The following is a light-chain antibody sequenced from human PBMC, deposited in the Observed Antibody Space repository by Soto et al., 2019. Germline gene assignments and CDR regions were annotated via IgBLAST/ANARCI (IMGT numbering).Light chain of an antibody. Sequence: IVLTQSPGTLSLSPGERATLSCRASQSVSSSYLAWYQQKPGQAPRLLIYGASSRATGIPDRFSGSGSGTEFTLTISSLQSEDFAVYYCHQYNFWPTFGQGTKV. CDR2: GAS. CDR1: QSVSSSY. CDR3: HQYNFWPT. V-gene: IGKV3-20*01. J-gene: IGKJ1*01.